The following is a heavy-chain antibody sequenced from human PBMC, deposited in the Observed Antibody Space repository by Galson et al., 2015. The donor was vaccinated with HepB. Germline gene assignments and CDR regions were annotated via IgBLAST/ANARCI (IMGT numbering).Heavy chain of an antibody. D-gene: IGHD2-8*01. V-gene: IGHV4-39*01. CDR2: IYFGGRT. CDR3: ARPLVLNGRFTPGVGPFHI. CDR1: GVSISGGQYY. Sequence: LSLTCAVSGVSISGGQYYWGWIRQSPTKGLDWIGSIYFGGRTYFSPSFQSRVAMSVDTSKNRLSLTLRSVTAADTAFYHCARPLVLNGRFTPGVGPFHIWGHGTMVPVSA. J-gene: IGHJ3*02.